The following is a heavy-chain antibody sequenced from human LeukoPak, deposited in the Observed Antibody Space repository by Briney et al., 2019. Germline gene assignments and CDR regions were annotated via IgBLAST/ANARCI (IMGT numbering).Heavy chain of an antibody. CDR1: GGSISSSSYY. J-gene: IGHJ5*02. CDR3: ARDQYVYGDGNWFDP. V-gene: IGHV4-39*07. CDR2: IYHSGNT. Sequence: PSETLSLTCTVSGGSISSSSYYWGWIRQPPGKGLEWIGNIYHSGNTYYNSSLKSRVTISVDTSKNQFSLRLTSVTAADTAVYYCARDQYVYGDGNWFDPWGQGTLVTVSS. D-gene: IGHD4-17*01.